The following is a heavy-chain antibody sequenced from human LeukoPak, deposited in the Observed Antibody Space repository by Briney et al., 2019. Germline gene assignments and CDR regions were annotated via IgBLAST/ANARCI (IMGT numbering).Heavy chain of an antibody. CDR3: ATSGYSSNWYIFDY. J-gene: IGHJ4*02. CDR2: IISSSNTI. D-gene: IGHD6-13*01. V-gene: IGHV3-48*01. CDR1: GFTFSSYS. Sequence: GGSLRLSCAAPGFTFSSYSMNWVRQAPGKGLEWVSYIISSSNTIYYADSVKGRFTISRDNAKNSLYLQMNSLRAEDTAVYYCATSGYSSNWYIFDYWGQGTLVTVSS.